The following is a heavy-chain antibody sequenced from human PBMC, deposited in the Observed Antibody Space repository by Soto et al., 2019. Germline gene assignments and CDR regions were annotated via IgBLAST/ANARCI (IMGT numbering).Heavy chain of an antibody. D-gene: IGHD3-10*01. CDR3: ARGRTEAGIVYFDY. J-gene: IGHJ4*02. V-gene: IGHV3-13*01. CDR2: IGTTGDT. CDR1: GFTFSSYD. Sequence: GGSLRLSCAASGFTFSSYDMHWVRQATGKGLEWVSAIGTTGDTYYPGSVKGRFTISRENAKNSLYLQMNSLRAGDTAVYYCARGRTEAGIVYFDYWGQGTLVTVSS.